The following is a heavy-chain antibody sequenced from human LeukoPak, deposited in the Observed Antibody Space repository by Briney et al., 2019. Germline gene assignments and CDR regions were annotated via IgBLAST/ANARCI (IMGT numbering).Heavy chain of an antibody. V-gene: IGHV3-23*01. CDR2: ISGSGGST. D-gene: IGHD3-9*01. CDR3: AKTLRYFDWLSGFDY. CDR1: GFTFSSYA. J-gene: IGHJ4*02. Sequence: GGSLRLSCAASGFTFSSYAMSWVRQAPGKGLEWVSAISGSGGSTYYADSVKGRFTISRDNSKNTLYLQMNSLRAEDTAVYYCAKTLRYFDWLSGFDYWGQGTLVTVSS.